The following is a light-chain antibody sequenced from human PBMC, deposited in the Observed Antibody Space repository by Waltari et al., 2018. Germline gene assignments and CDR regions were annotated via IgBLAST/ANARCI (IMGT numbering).Light chain of an antibody. CDR3: QQRSNWPPSIT. V-gene: IGKV3-11*01. CDR2: GVS. J-gene: IGKJ5*01. Sequence: EIVLKQSPATLSLSPGERATLSCRASQSVNNYLAWYQHKPGQTPRLLIYGVSNRATGIPARCSGSGSGTDFTLTISSLEPEDFAVYYCQQRSNWPPSITFGQGTRLEIK. CDR1: QSVNNY.